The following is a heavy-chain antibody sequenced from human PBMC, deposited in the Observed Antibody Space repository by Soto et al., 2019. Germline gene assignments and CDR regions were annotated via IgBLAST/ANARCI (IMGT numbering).Heavy chain of an antibody. D-gene: IGHD4-17*01. CDR1: EFTFSQHW. CDR2: IKPDGSEK. J-gene: IGHJ4*02. Sequence: EVHLVESGGGLVQPGGSLRLSCAASEFTFSQHWMSWVRQALGKGLEWVADIKPDGSEKYYVDSVKGRFTISRDNAKNSVYLQMYSLRAEDTAVYYCARGHYGRDYWGQGTLVTVSS. V-gene: IGHV3-7*01. CDR3: ARGHYGRDY.